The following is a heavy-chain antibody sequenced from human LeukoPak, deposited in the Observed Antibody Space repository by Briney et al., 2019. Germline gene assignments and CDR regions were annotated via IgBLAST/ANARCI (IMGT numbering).Heavy chain of an antibody. CDR2: INHSGST. V-gene: IGHV4-34*01. CDR1: GGSFSGYY. D-gene: IGHD6-19*01. J-gene: IGHJ5*02. CDR3: ARAWTLAVAGGGYNWLDP. Sequence: SETLSLTCAVYGGSFSGYYWSWIRQPPGKGLEWIGEINHSGSTNYNPSLKSRVTISVDTSKNQFSLKLSSVTAADTAVYYCARAWTLAVAGGGYNWLDPWGQGTLVTVSS.